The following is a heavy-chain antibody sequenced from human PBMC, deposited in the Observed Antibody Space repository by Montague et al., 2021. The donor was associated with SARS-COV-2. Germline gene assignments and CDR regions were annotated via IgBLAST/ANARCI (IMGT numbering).Heavy chain of an antibody. CDR2: IYYSGST. D-gene: IGHD3-22*01. V-gene: IGHV4-39*01. CDR1: GGSISSSSYY. Sequence: SETLSLTCTVSGGSISSSSYYWGWIRQPPGKGLEWIGSIYYSGSTYYNPSLKSRVTISVDTSKNQFSLKLSSVAAADTAVYYCASPTYYYDSSGSDAFDLWGQGTMVTVSS. CDR3: ASPTYYYDSSGSDAFDL. J-gene: IGHJ3*01.